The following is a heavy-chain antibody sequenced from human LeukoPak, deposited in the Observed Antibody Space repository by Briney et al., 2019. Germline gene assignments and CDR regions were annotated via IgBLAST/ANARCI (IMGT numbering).Heavy chain of an antibody. CDR3: ARGIHLGHYYPGWFDP. J-gene: IGHJ5*02. CDR1: GGSFSGYY. V-gene: IGHV4-34*01. Sequence: SETLSLTCAVYGGSFSGYYWSWIRQPPGKGLEWIGEINHSGSTNYNPSLKSRVTISVDTSKNQFSLKLSSVTAADTAVYYCARGIHLGHYYPGWFDPWGQEPWSPSPQ. CDR2: INHSGST. D-gene: IGHD3-22*01.